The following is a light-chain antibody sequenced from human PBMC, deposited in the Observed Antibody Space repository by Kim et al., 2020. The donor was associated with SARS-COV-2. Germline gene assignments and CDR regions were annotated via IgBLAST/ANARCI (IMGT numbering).Light chain of an antibody. Sequence: GQRVTIACSGRTSTMGRNSVNWYQEHPGPAPKVLIYSDNQRPSGVPDRFSGSRSGTSASLAISGLQSEDEADYYCGAWDGSLNGRVFGGGTQLTVL. CDR2: SDN. V-gene: IGLV1-44*01. CDR1: TSTMGRNS. J-gene: IGLJ3*02. CDR3: GAWDGSLNGRV.